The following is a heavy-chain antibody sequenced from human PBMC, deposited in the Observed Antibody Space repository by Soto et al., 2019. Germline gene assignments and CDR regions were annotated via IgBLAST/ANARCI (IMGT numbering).Heavy chain of an antibody. CDR3: AKDSTYYTSDRVDY. CDR1: HYTFTSYG. CDR2: ISSQNGNT. J-gene: IGHJ4*02. D-gene: IGHD3-3*01. V-gene: IGHV1-18*01. Sequence: QPQLVQSGPEVKKPGASVKVSCKASHYTFTSYGVSWVRQAPGQGLEWMGWISSQNGNTVYAQNFQGRVNLPTDTSTRTAFMGLRNLQSDETALYYCAKDSTYYTSDRVDYWGQGTLVSVSS.